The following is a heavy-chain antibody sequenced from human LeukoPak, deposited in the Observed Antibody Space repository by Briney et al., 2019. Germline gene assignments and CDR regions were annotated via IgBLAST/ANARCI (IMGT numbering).Heavy chain of an antibody. V-gene: IGHV1-18*01. J-gene: IGHJ5*02. CDR1: GYTFTSYG. CDR3: AKVEGGSSWYELENWFDP. CDR2: ISAYNGNT. Sequence: GASVKVSCKASGYTFTSYGISWVRQAPGQVLEWMGWISAYNGNTNYAQKLQGRVTMTTDTSTSTAYMELRSLRSDDTAVYYCAKVEGGSSWYELENWFDPWGQGTLVTVSS. D-gene: IGHD6-13*01.